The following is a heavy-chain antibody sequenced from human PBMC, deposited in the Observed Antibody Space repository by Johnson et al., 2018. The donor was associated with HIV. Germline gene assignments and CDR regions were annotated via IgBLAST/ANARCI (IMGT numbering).Heavy chain of an antibody. V-gene: IGHV3-13*01. Sequence: MLLVESGGGLVQPGGSLRLSCAASGFTFSSYDMHWVRQATGKGLEWVSAIGTAGDTYYPGSVKGRFTISRENAKNSLYLQMNSLRAEDTALYYCAREPMDCGGDCWGVFDLWGQGTMVTVSS. CDR2: IGTAGDT. CDR1: GFTFSSYD. J-gene: IGHJ3*01. D-gene: IGHD2-21*02. CDR3: AREPMDCGGDCWGVFDL.